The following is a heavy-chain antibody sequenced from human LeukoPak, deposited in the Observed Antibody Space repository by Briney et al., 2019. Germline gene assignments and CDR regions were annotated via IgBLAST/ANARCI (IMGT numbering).Heavy chain of an antibody. CDR2: ISWNSGSI. J-gene: IGHJ5*02. V-gene: IGHV3-9*01. CDR3: ARITGWFDP. D-gene: IGHD1-14*01. Sequence: GGSLRLSCAASGFTFDDYAMHWVRQAPGKGLEWVSGISWNSGSIGYADSVKGRFTISRDNAKNSLYLQMNSLRAEDTAVYYCARITGWFDPWGQGTLVTVSS. CDR1: GFTFDDYA.